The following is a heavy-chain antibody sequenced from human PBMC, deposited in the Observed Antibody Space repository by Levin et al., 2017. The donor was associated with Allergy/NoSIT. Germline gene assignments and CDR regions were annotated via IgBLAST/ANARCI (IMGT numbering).Heavy chain of an antibody. CDR2: ISGSGGST. D-gene: IGHD6-19*01. Sequence: GESLKISCAASGFTFSSYAMSWVRQAPGKGLEWVSAISGSGGSTYYADSVKGRFTISRDNSKNTLYLQMNSLRAEDTAVYYCAGIAVAGIRPPMDVWGQGTTVTVSS. V-gene: IGHV3-23*01. CDR1: GFTFSSYA. CDR3: AGIAVAGIRPPMDV. J-gene: IGHJ6*02.